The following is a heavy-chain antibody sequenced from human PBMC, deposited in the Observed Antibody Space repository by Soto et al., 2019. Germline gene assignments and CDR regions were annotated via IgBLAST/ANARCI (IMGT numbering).Heavy chain of an antibody. Sequence: QVQLVETGGGVVQPGRSLRLSCAASGFTFSSYAMHWVRQTPGKGLEWVAVISYDGDNKYYADSVRGRFTISRDNSDNTLSLQMNNLRGEDTAVYYCARGGYSYGYNPYYNYAMDVWGQGTTVTVSS. J-gene: IGHJ6*02. V-gene: IGHV3-30-3*01. CDR2: ISYDGDNK. CDR3: ARGGYSYGYNPYYNYAMDV. D-gene: IGHD5-18*01. CDR1: GFTFSSYA.